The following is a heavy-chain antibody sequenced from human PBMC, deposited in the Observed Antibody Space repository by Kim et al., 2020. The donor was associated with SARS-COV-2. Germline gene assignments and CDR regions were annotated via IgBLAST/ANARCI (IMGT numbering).Heavy chain of an antibody. J-gene: IGHJ6*02. D-gene: IGHD6-13*01. V-gene: IGHV3-30*18. CDR2: ISYDGINK. Sequence: GGSLRLSCAASGFTFSSYGMHWVRQAPGKGLEWVAVISYDGINKYYADSVKRRFTISRDNSKNTLYLQMNSLRAEDTAVYYCAKDRHAPGRQELAYYYYGMAVWGQGTTVTVSS. CDR1: GFTFSSYG. CDR3: AKDRHAPGRQELAYYYYGMAV.